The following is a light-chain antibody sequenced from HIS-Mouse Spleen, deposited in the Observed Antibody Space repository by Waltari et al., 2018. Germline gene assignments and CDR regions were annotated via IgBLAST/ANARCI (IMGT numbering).Light chain of an antibody. CDR2: KDS. V-gene: IGLV3-25*03. CDR3: QSADSSGTGWV. CDR1: ALPKQY. Sequence: SYELTQPPSVSVSPGQTARITCSGDALPKQYAYWYQQKPGQAPVRVIDKDSEMPSGIPERFSGSSSGTTVTLTISGVQAEDEADYYCQSADSSGTGWVFGGGTKLTVL. J-gene: IGLJ3*02.